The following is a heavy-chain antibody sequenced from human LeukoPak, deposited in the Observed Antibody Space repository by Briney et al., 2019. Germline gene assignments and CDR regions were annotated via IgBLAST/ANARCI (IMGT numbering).Heavy chain of an antibody. J-gene: IGHJ4*02. Sequence: PWGSLRLSCAASGFTVSSNYMSWVRHAPGKGLEWDSVIYRGVSTYYADSVKGRFTISRDNSKNRLYLQMNSLRAEDTAVYYCARLPIAVAGYFDYWGEGTLVTV. CDR2: IYRGVST. CDR1: GFTVSSNY. CDR3: ARLPIAVAGYFDY. D-gene: IGHD6-19*01. V-gene: IGHV3-53*01.